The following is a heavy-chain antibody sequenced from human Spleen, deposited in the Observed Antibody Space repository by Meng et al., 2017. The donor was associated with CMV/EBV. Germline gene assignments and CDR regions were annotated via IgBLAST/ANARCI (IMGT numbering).Heavy chain of an antibody. D-gene: IGHD1-26*01. Sequence: AGGYGCTTFWFGWMRQMPGEGLECMGIIYLGDSDTYTRYIPSFQGQVTISADKSIATAYLQLSSLKASDSARYYCASGVSGSYFDYWGQGTLVTVSS. V-gene: IGHV5-51*01. J-gene: IGHJ4*02. CDR1: GYGCTTFW. CDR3: ASGVSGSYFDY. CDR2: IYLGDSDT.